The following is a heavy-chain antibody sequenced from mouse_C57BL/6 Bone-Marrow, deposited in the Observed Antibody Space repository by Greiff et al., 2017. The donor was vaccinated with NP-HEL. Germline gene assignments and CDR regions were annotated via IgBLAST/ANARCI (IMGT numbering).Heavy chain of an antibody. Sequence: QVQLQQSGAELVRPGTSVKVSCKASGYAFTNYLIEWVKQRPGQGLEWIGVIYPGSGGNNYTEKFKGKATMTADKSSSTAYMQLSSLTSEDSAVYYCAREVTPYYYARDYWGQGTSVTVSS. CDR3: AREVTPYYYARDY. J-gene: IGHJ4*01. CDR2: IYPGSGGN. CDR1: GYAFTNYL. V-gene: IGHV1-54*01. D-gene: IGHD2-1*01.